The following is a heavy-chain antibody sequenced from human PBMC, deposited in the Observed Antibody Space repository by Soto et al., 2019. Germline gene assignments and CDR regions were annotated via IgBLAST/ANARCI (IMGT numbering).Heavy chain of an antibody. CDR2: IYYSGST. D-gene: IGHD6-13*01. Sequence: QVQLQESGPGLVKPSETLSLTCTVSGGSISSYYWSWIRQPPGKGLEWIGYIYYSGSTNYNPSLKSRVTISVDTSKNQFSLKLSSVTAADTAVYYCARSRIAAAGLLSFDIWGQGTMVTVSS. CDR1: GGSISSYY. V-gene: IGHV4-59*01. CDR3: ARSRIAAAGLLSFDI. J-gene: IGHJ3*02.